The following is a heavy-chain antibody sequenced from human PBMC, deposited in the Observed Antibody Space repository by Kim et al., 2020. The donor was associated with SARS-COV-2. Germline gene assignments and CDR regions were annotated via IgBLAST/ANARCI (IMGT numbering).Heavy chain of an antibody. CDR2: ISSSGSTL. V-gene: IGHV3-11*01. Sequence: GGSLRLSCAASGFTFSDYYMSWIRQAPGKGLEWVSYISSSGSTLYYADSVKGRFTISRDNAKNSLYLQMNSLRAEDTAVYYCARAAPPMAAAVRLGVGSDYYYGMDVWGQGTTVTVSS. D-gene: IGHD6-13*01. J-gene: IGHJ6*02. CDR1: GFTFSDYY. CDR3: ARAAPPMAAAVRLGVGSDYYYGMDV.